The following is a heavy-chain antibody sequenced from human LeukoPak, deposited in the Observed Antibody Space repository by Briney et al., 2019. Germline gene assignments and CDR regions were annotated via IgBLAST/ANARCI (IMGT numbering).Heavy chain of an antibody. CDR2: INPNSGGT. CDR3: AREGGGFGESYYYYYMDV. CDR1: GYTFTGYY. D-gene: IGHD3-10*01. Sequence: ASVKVSCKASGYTFTGYYIHWVRQAPGQGLEWMGWINPNSGGTNYAQKFQGRVTMTRDTSISTAYMELSRLRSDDTAVYYCAREGGGFGESYYYYYMDVWGKGTTVTISS. J-gene: IGHJ6*03. V-gene: IGHV1-2*02.